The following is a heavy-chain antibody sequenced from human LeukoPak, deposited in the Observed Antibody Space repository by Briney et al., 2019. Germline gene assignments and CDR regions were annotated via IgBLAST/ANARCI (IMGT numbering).Heavy chain of an antibody. CDR3: VKDSSGYSPLDY. J-gene: IGHJ4*02. D-gene: IGHD3-22*01. Sequence: GGSLRLSCAAPGFTFSSYSMNWIRQAPGKGLEWVAIVSYDGSNKYYADSVKGRFTISRDNSKDTLYLQMNSLRAEDTAVYYCVKDSSGYSPLDYWGQGTLVTVSS. CDR2: VSYDGSNK. V-gene: IGHV3-30*18. CDR1: GFTFSSYS.